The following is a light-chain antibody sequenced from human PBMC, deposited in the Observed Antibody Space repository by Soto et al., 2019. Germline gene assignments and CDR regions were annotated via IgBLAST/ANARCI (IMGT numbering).Light chain of an antibody. CDR3: LQDINYPWT. V-gene: IGKV1-5*01. J-gene: IGKJ1*01. Sequence: TQSASVGDTVTVTCRASQSVSGWLAWYQQKPGKPPKVLIYGASNLQSGVPPRFSGSGSGTDFTLAISSLQPEDSATYYCLQDINYPWTFGQGTKVDNK. CDR2: GAS. CDR1: QSVSGW.